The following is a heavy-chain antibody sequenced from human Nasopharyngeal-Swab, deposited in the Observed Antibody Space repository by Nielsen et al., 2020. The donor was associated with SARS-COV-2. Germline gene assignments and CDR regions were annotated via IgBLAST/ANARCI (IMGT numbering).Heavy chain of an antibody. CDR2: INHSGST. V-gene: IGHV4-34*01. CDR1: GRSFSGYY. D-gene: IGHD2-15*01. J-gene: IGHJ4*02. Sequence: SETLSLTCAFYGRSFSGYYWSWIRQPPGKGLEWIGEINHSGSTNYNPSLKSRVTISVDTSKNQFSLKLSSVTAADTAVYYCARVKDSFPDYWGQGTLVTVSS. CDR3: ARVKDSFPDY.